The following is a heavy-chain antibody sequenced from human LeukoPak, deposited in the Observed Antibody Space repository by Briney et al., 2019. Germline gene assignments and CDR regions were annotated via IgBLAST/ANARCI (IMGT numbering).Heavy chain of an antibody. CDR2: INDYTGNT. CDR1: GGSFTDYF. J-gene: IGHJ6*02. Sequence: KPSETLSLTCDVFGGSFTDYFWTWIRQSPGKGLEWIGEINDYTGNTNYNPSLSSRVSISLEKSKNQFSLELRSVTAADTAVYYCARGRIAKIVVVHSFHYGMDVWGQGTTVTVSS. CDR3: ARGRIAKIVVVHSFHYGMDV. V-gene: IGHV4-34*01. D-gene: IGHD3-22*01.